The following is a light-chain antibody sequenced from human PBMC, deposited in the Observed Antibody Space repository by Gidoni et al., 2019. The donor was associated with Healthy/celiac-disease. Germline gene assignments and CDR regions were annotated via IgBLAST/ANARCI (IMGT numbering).Light chain of an antibody. CDR3: QQRSNWPPSVT. Sequence: EIVLTQSPATLSLSPGERATLSCRASQSVSSYLAWYQQKPGQAPRLLIYDASNRATSIPARFSGSRSGTNFTPTISSLEPEDFAVYYCQQRSNWPPSVTFGGGTKVEIK. CDR1: QSVSSY. V-gene: IGKV3-11*01. J-gene: IGKJ4*01. CDR2: DAS.